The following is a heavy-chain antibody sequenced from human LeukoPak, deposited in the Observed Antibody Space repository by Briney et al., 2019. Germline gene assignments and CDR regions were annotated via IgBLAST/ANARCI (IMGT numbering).Heavy chain of an antibody. CDR3: ARGGYPFDY. Sequence: PSETLSLTCAVYGGSFSGYYWSWIRQPPGKGLEWIGEINHSGSTNYNPSLKSRVTITEDTSKKQISLKLSSVTAADTAVYYCARGGYPFDYWGQGTLVAVSS. D-gene: IGHD5-12*01. J-gene: IGHJ4*02. CDR1: GGSFSGYY. V-gene: IGHV4-34*01. CDR2: INHSGST.